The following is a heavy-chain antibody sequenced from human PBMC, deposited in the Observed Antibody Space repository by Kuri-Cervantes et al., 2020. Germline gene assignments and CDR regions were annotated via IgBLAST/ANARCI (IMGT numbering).Heavy chain of an antibody. J-gene: IGHJ4*02. CDR2: MNPNSGNT. V-gene: IGHV1-8*02. CDR1: GYTFTYRY. CDR3: ARDITTVVMITGSPTPTSIDY. D-gene: IGHD1-20*01. Sequence: ASVKVSCKASGYTFTYRYLHWVRQAPGQGLEWMGWMNPNSGNTGYAQKFQGRVTMTRDTSISTAYMELSSLRSEDTAIYYCARDITTVVMITGSPTPTSIDYWGRGTLVTVSS.